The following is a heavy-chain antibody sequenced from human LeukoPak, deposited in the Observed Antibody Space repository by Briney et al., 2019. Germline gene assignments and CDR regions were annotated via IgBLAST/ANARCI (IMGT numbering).Heavy chain of an antibody. Sequence: ASVKVSCKASGYIFTDYYMHWVRQAPGQGLEWMGWINPNSGGTNYAQKFQGRVTMTRDTSISTAYMELSRLRSDDTAVYYCAKSGYYSWPYFDYWGQGTLVTVSS. D-gene: IGHD3-3*01. CDR2: INPNSGGT. V-gene: IGHV1-2*02. J-gene: IGHJ4*02. CDR1: GYIFTDYY. CDR3: AKSGYYSWPYFDY.